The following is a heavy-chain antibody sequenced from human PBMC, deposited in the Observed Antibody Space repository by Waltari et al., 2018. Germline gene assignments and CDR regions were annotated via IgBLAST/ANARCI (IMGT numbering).Heavy chain of an antibody. Sequence: EVQLVESGGGLVQPGGSLRLSCAASGFSFSSYCMPWVRQTPGKGLEWVANIKQDGREQNYVDSVKGRFTISRDNANNSLHLQMHSLRAEDTAVYSCARESSSFSNYISYGMDVWGQGTTVTVAS. CDR3: ARESSSFSNYISYGMDV. D-gene: IGHD4-4*01. CDR1: GFSFSSYC. CDR2: IKQDGREQ. J-gene: IGHJ6*02. V-gene: IGHV3-7*01.